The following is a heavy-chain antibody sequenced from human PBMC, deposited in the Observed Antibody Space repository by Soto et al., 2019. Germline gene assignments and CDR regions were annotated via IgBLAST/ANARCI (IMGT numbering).Heavy chain of an antibody. CDR1: GGTFSSYA. CDR2: IIPIFGTA. D-gene: IGHD6-6*01. CDR3: AGSKYSSSSGLGYYYGMDV. Sequence: SVKVSCKASGGTFSSYAISWVRQAPGQGLEWMGGIIPIFGTANYAQKFQGRVTITADESTSTAYMELSSLRSEDTAVYYCAGSKYSSSSGLGYYYGMDVWGQGTTVTVSS. V-gene: IGHV1-69*13. J-gene: IGHJ6*02.